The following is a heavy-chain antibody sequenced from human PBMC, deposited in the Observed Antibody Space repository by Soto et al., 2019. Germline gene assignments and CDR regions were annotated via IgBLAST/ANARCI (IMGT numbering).Heavy chain of an antibody. V-gene: IGHV4-31*03. J-gene: IGHJ5*02. Sequence: QVQLQESGPGLVKPSQTLSLTCTVSGGSIKTGGYYWGWIRPLPGEGLEWIGPIFYTGTAYYNPSPRRRFTVSTDTSANHLTLHMSSVTAGATAMYYSTIRLVDTPQTFFTVLDLLCQGIVVTVS. D-gene: IGHD2-15*01. CDR1: GGSIKTGGYY. CDR2: IFYTGTA. CDR3: TIRLVDTPQTFFTVLDL.